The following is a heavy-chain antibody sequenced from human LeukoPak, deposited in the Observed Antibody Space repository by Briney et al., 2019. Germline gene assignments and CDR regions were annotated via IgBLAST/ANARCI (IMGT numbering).Heavy chain of an antibody. CDR1: GGSFSGYY. V-gene: IGHV4-34*01. D-gene: IGHD3-22*01. CDR3: ARDTDSSGYYDS. J-gene: IGHJ5*01. Sequence: SETLSLTCAVYGGSFSGYYWSWIRQPPGKGLEWIGEINHSGSTNYNPSLKSRVTISVDTSKNQFSLKLSSVTAADTAVYCCARDTDSSGYYDSWGQGTLVTVSS. CDR2: INHSGST.